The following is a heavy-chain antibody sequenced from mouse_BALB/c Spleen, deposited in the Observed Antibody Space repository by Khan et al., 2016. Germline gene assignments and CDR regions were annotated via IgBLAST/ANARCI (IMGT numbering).Heavy chain of an antibody. J-gene: IGHJ3*01. CDR1: GFTFSSYG. D-gene: IGHD2-4*01. CDR2: INSNGGST. CDR3: ASTIITSFAC. V-gene: IGHV5-6-3*01. Sequence: EVELVESGGGLVQTGGSLKLSCAASGFTFSSYGMSWVRQTPDKRLELVATINSNGGSTYYPDSVKGRFTISGDNAKNTLYLQMSSLKSEDTAMHYGASTIITSFACWGHETLGTVSA.